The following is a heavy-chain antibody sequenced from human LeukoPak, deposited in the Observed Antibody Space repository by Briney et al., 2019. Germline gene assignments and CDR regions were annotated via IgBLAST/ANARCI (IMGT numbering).Heavy chain of an antibody. D-gene: IGHD6-19*01. J-gene: IGHJ4*02. CDR1: GFTFSSYS. CDR2: ISSSSSTI. Sequence: GGSLRLSCAASGFTFSSYSMNWVRQAPGKGLEWVSYISSSSSTIYYADSVKGRFTIPRDNAKNSLYLQMNSLRDEDTAVYYCARSYSSGWYYFDYWGQGTLVTVSS. V-gene: IGHV3-48*02. CDR3: ARSYSSGWYYFDY.